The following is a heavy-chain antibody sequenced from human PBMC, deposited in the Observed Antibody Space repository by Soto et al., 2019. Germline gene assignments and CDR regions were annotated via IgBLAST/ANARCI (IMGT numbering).Heavy chain of an antibody. V-gene: IGHV3-7*05. J-gene: IGHJ6*02. CDR3: ASYRVSYAMDV. Sequence: EVQLVESGGGLVQPVGSLRLSCTVSGFTFGNYWMTWVRQAPGKGLEWVANMNQNGSEKYYVDSVKGRFAISRDNAKNSLYLQMNSLSAEDTAVYYCASYRVSYAMDVWGQGTTVTVSS. CDR2: MNQNGSEK. CDR1: GFTFGNYW.